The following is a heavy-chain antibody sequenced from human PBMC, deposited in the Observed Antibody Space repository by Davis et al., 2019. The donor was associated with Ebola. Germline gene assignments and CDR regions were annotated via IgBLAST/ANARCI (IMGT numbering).Heavy chain of an antibody. Sequence: GESLKISCTASGFTFRSYWMHWIRQVPGQGLEWVSRINRDVRNTKYADSVKGRFTISRDNAKNTLYLQMNSLSADDTAVYYCATCGFCVSSSGIDYRGQGTLVTVSS. CDR1: GFTFRSYW. V-gene: IGHV3-74*01. D-gene: IGHD6-19*01. CDR2: INRDVRNT. CDR3: ATCGFCVSSSGIDY. J-gene: IGHJ4*02.